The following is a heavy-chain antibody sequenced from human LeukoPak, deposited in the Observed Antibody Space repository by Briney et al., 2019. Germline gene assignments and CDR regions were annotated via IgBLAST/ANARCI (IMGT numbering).Heavy chain of an antibody. Sequence: ASVTVSCTASGYTFTSYDINWVRQATGQGLEWMGWMNPNSGNTGYAQKLQGRVTMTTDTSTSTAYMELRSLRSDDTAVYYCARDSFDWLLNEYYFDYWGQGTLVTVSS. V-gene: IGHV1-8*01. D-gene: IGHD3-9*01. CDR2: MNPNSGNT. CDR1: GYTFTSYD. J-gene: IGHJ4*02. CDR3: ARDSFDWLLNEYYFDY.